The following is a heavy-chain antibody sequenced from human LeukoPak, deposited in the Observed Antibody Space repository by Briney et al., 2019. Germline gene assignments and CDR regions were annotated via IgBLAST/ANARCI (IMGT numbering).Heavy chain of an antibody. V-gene: IGHV3-64*01. Sequence: GGSLRLSCAASGFTFSSYAMSWVRQAPGKGLEYVSAISSNGGSTYYANSVRGRFTISRDNSKNTLYLQMGSLRAEDMAVYYCARAPNSSIMITFPLGYWGQGTLVTVSS. D-gene: IGHD3-16*01. CDR3: ARAPNSSIMITFPLGY. CDR1: GFTFSSYA. J-gene: IGHJ4*02. CDR2: ISSNGGST.